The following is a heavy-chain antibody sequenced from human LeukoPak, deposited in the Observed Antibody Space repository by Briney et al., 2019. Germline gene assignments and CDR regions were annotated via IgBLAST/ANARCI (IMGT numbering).Heavy chain of an antibody. V-gene: IGHV3-23*01. J-gene: IGHJ4*02. Sequence: GGSLRLSCAASGFTFSSYAMSWVRQAPGKGLEWVPGLSSSGGSTYYADSVKGRFTISRDNSKNTLYPQMNSLRAEDTAVYYCAKRFSSSTVTYNYFDFWGQGTLVTVSS. CDR3: AKRFSSSTVTYNYFDF. D-gene: IGHD4-17*01. CDR1: GFTFSSYA. CDR2: LSSSGGST.